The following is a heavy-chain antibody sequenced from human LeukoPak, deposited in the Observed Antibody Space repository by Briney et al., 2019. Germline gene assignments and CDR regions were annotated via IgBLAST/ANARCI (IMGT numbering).Heavy chain of an antibody. Sequence: SETLSLTCTVSGGSISSYYWSWIRQPPGKGLEWIGYIYYSGSTTYNPSLKSRVTLSLDTSKNQFSLKLSSVTAADTAVYYCAREQGTYYDFWSGYHKTSDAFDIWGQGTMVTVSS. J-gene: IGHJ3*02. CDR2: IYYSGST. CDR3: AREQGTYYDFWSGYHKTSDAFDI. CDR1: GGSISSYY. D-gene: IGHD3-3*01. V-gene: IGHV4-59*12.